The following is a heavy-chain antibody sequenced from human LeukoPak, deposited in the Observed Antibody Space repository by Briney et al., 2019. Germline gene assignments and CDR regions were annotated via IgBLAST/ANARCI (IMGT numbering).Heavy chain of an antibody. Sequence: GGSVKVSCKASGYTFTSYGISWVRQAPGQGLEWMGWISAYNGNTNYAQKLQGRVTMTTDTSTSTAYMELRSLRSDDTAVYYCARDRYYYDSSGVALDYWGQGTLVTVSS. V-gene: IGHV1-18*01. CDR3: ARDRYYYDSSGVALDY. J-gene: IGHJ4*02. CDR1: GYTFTSYG. CDR2: ISAYNGNT. D-gene: IGHD3-22*01.